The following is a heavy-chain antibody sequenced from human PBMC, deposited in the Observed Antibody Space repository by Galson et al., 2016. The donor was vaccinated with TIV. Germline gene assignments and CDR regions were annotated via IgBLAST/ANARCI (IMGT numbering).Heavy chain of an antibody. CDR1: GYTFIRYG. D-gene: IGHD2-2*03. V-gene: IGHV1-18*01. CDR2: ISTFNDNT. J-gene: IGHJ4*02. CDR3: ARDRLDIVAVPPGIKLGF. Sequence: QSGAEVKKPGESLRISCKASGYTFIRYGISWVRQAPRQGLEWMGWISTFNDNTKYAQKFQGRVTMTTDTSTSTVSMELRSLRSDDTAVYYCARDRLDIVAVPPGIKLGFWGQGTLVTVSS.